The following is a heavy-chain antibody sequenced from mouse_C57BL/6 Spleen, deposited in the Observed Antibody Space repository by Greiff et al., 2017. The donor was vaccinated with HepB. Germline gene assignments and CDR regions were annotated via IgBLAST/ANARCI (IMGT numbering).Heavy chain of an antibody. D-gene: IGHD6-2*01. Sequence: QVQLQQPGAELVRPGSSVKLSCKASGYTFTSYWMHWVKQRPIQGLEWIGNIDPSDSNTHYNQKFKDKATLTVDKSSSTAYMQLSSLTSEDSAVYYCARSLDGSWFAYWGQGTLVTVSA. J-gene: IGHJ3*01. CDR2: IDPSDSNT. V-gene: IGHV1-52*01. CDR3: ARSLDGSWFAY. CDR1: GYTFTSYW.